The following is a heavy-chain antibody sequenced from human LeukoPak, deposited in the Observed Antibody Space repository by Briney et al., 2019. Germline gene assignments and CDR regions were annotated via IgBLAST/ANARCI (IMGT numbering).Heavy chain of an antibody. CDR3: VRHLPCFGCYYYYMDV. CDR2: IYQSGST. Sequence: SPSQTLSLTCTASGGSINSGGYYWSWIRQPPGKGLEWIGYIYQSGSTYYNPSLKSRVTISVDRSKNQFYLNLTSVTAADTAVYYCVRHLPCFGCYYYYMDVWGRGTTVTVSS. V-gene: IGHV4-30-2*01. D-gene: IGHD6-19*01. CDR1: GGSINSGGYY. J-gene: IGHJ6*03.